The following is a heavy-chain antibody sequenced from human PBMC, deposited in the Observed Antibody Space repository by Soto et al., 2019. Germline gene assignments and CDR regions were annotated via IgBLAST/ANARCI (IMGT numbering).Heavy chain of an antibody. J-gene: IGHJ1*01. Sequence: GGSLRLSCTTSGFIFDDYAMTWVRQAPGKGLEFLAQIRNEATGGTTEYAASVRGRFTISRDDSKSIAYLQMNSLRAEDTAVDYCKKWTANGQSNFEHLGQGTHVTVYS. CDR3: KKWTANGQSNFEH. V-gene: IGHV3-49*04. CDR1: GFIFDDYA. CDR2: IRNEATGGTT. D-gene: IGHD1-26*01.